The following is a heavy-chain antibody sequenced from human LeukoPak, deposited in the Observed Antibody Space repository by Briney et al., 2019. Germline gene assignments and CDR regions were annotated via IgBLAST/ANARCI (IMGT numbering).Heavy chain of an antibody. V-gene: IGHV4-39*01. CDR2: IYYPEST. D-gene: IGHD6-19*01. J-gene: IGHJ6*02. CDR1: GGSIGSSGFY. CDR3: VRHVSSGWDYYNGLDV. Sequence: PSETLSLTCKVSGGSIGSSGFYWGWIRRPPGKGLEWIGSIYYPESTHYNPSLESRVTISVDTSKYQVSLTLSSVTATDTAVYYCVRHVSSGWDYYNGLDVWGQGTTVTVSS.